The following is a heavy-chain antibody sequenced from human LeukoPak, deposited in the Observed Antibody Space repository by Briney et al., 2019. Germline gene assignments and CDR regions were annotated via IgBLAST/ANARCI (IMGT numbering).Heavy chain of an antibody. CDR1: GYTFTGYY. CDR3: ARGRYDSSGYYHYTFDY. CDR2: INPNSGGT. Sequence: ASVKVSCKASGYTFTGYYMHWVRQAPGQGLEWMGRINPNSGGTNYAQKFQGRVTMTRDTSISTAYMELSRLGSDDTAVYYCARGRYDSSGYYHYTFDYWGQGTLVTVSS. J-gene: IGHJ4*02. V-gene: IGHV1-2*06. D-gene: IGHD3-22*01.